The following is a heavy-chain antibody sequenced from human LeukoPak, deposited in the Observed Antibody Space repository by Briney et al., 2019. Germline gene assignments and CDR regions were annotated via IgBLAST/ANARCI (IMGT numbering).Heavy chain of an antibody. CDR2: INHSGST. D-gene: IGHD3-10*01. CDR1: GGSFSSYY. J-gene: IGHJ6*03. CDR3: AKITKIWFGESTYYYYCMDV. V-gene: IGHV4-34*01. Sequence: SETLSLTCAVHGGSFSSYYWSWIRQPPGKGLEWIGDINHSGSTNYSPSLKSRVTISVDTSKNQFSLKLSSVTAADTAVYYCAKITKIWFGESTYYYYCMDVWGKGTTVTVSS.